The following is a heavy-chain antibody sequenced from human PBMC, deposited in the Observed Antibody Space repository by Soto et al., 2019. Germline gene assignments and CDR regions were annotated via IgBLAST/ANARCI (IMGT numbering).Heavy chain of an antibody. CDR1: GYTFTSYG. CDR3: ARDRGGSSWYLGSGAEFDY. Sequence: QVQLVQSGAEVKKPGASVKVSCKASGYTFTSYGISWVRQAPGQGLEWMGWISAYNGNTNYAQKLQGRVTMTTDTSTSTADRELRSLRSDDTAEYYCARDRGGSSWYLGSGAEFDYWGQGTLVTVSS. D-gene: IGHD6-13*01. V-gene: IGHV1-18*04. J-gene: IGHJ4*02. CDR2: ISAYNGNT.